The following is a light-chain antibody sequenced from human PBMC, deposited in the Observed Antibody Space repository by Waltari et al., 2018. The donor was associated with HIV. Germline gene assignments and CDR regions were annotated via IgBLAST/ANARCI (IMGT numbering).Light chain of an antibody. CDR3: QQHYSSPPT. CDR2: WAS. V-gene: IGKV4-1*01. CDR1: QSVLWISNNKNY. J-gene: IGKJ3*01. Sequence: IVMTQSPDSLAVSLGARATINFTSSQSVLWISNNKNYFAWYQQRPGKPPKRLIYWASTRDSGVPDRFNGSGSGTEFTLTISSLQAEDVAVYYCQQHYSSPPTFGPGTKVQI.